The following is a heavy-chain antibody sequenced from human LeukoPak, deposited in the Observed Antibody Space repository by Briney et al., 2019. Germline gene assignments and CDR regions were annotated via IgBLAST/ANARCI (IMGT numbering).Heavy chain of an antibody. CDR2: IWYDGSNK. V-gene: IGHV3-33*06. Sequence: GGSLRLSCAASGFTFSSYGMHWVRQAPGKGLEWVAVIWYDGSNKYYADSVKGRFTISRDNSKNTLYLQMNSLRAEDTAVYYCAKGFLYYDPTRGFDYWGQGTLVTVSS. J-gene: IGHJ4*02. CDR1: GFTFSSYG. CDR3: AKGFLYYDPTRGFDY. D-gene: IGHD3-22*01.